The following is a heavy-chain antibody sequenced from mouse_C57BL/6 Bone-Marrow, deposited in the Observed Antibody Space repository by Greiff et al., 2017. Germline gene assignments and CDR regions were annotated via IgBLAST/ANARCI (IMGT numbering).Heavy chain of an antibody. Sequence: QVQLQQSGPELVKPGASVKISCKASGYAFSSSWMNWVKQRPGKGLEWIGRIYPGDGDTNYNGKFKGKATLTADKSYSTAYMQLSSRTSEDSAVYFCARGMDDWGQGTAVTVSS. J-gene: IGHJ4*01. CDR2: IYPGDGDT. CDR3: ARGMDD. V-gene: IGHV1-82*01. CDR1: GYAFSSSW.